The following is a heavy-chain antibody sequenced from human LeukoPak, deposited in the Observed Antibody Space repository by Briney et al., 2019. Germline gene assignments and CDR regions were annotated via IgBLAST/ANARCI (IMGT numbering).Heavy chain of an antibody. CDR3: ARSGSDYYYYGMDV. J-gene: IGHJ6*02. CDR2: IWYDGSNK. D-gene: IGHD3-10*01. CDR1: GFTFSSYG. Sequence: PGWSLRLSCAASGFTFSSYGMHWVRQAPGKGLEWVAVIWYDGSNKYYADSVKGRFTISRDNSKNTLYLQMNSLRAEDTAVYYCARSGSDYYYYGMDVWGQGTTVTVSS. V-gene: IGHV3-33*01.